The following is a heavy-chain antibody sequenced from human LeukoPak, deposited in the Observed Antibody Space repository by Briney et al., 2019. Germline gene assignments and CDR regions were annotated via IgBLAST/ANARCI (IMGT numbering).Heavy chain of an antibody. D-gene: IGHD4-23*01. Sequence: GGSLRLSCAASGFTFSSYAMSWGRQAPGKGLEGVSAISGSGGSTYYADSVKGRFTISRDNSKNTLYLQMTSLRAEDTAVYCGAKDLTVVTAGVYWGQGTLVTVSS. CDR3: AKDLTVVTAGVY. J-gene: IGHJ4*02. V-gene: IGHV3-23*01. CDR1: GFTFSSYA. CDR2: ISGSGGST.